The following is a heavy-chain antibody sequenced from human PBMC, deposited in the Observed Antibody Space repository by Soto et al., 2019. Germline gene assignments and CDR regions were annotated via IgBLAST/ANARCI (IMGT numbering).Heavy chain of an antibody. V-gene: IGHV4-34*01. CDR3: ARVLEVAAAGTSPFDY. Sequence: XXTLSLACAVYGGSFSGYYWRWIPQPPGKGLEWIGEINHSGSTNYNPSLKSRVTISVDTSKNQFSLKPSSVTAAATAVYYCARVLEVAAAGTSPFDYWGQGTLVTVSS. CDR1: GGSFSGYY. CDR2: INHSGST. D-gene: IGHD6-13*01. J-gene: IGHJ4*02.